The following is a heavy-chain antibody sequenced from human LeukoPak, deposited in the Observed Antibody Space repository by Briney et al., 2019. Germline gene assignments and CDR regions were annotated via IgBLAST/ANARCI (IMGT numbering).Heavy chain of an antibody. D-gene: IGHD4/OR15-4a*01. CDR1: GGSFSGYY. Sequence: PSETLSLTCAVYGGSFSGYYWSWIRQPPGKGLEWIGEINHSGSTNYNPSLKSRVTISVDTSKNQFSLELSSVTAADTAVYYCARGPRGLFGRLLTTLHRADVIDYWGQGTLVTVSS. CDR2: INHSGST. J-gene: IGHJ4*02. V-gene: IGHV4-34*01. CDR3: ARGPRGLFGRLLTTLHRADVIDY.